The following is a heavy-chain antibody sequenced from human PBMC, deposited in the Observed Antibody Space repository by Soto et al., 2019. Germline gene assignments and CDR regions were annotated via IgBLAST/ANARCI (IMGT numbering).Heavy chain of an antibody. D-gene: IGHD6-13*01. CDR3: AAGEASSRNLVPYYLDF. CDR2: IHYSGTT. Sequence: PSETLSLTCTVSGGSMRNYFWTWIRQPPGKGLEWIGYIHYSGTTSFFPSYNPSLRSRVTISEDTSKNQFSLKLLSVTTADTAVYFCAAGEASSRNLVPYYLDFWGQGTQVTVAS. CDR1: GGSMRNYF. J-gene: IGHJ4*02. V-gene: IGHV4-59*01.